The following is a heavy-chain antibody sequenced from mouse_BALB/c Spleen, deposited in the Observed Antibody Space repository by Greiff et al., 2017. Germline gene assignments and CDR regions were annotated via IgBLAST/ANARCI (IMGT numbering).Heavy chain of an antibody. CDR1: GYTFTSYY. CDR3: TRGGTWFAY. J-gene: IGHJ3*01. V-gene: IGHV1S81*02. CDR2: INPSNGGT. Sequence: QVQLQQSGAELVKPGASVKLSCKASGYTFTSYYMYWVKQRPGQGLEWIGEINPSNGGTNFNEKFKSKATLTVDKSSSTAYMQLSSLKSEDSAVYYCTRGGTWFAYWGQGTLVTVSA.